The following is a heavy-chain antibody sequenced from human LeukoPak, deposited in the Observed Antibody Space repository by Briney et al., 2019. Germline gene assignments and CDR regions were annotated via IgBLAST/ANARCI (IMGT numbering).Heavy chain of an antibody. CDR1: GFTVSSNY. J-gene: IGHJ6*03. CDR3: ARVGRYCSSTSCYYYYYMDV. V-gene: IGHV3-66*02. D-gene: IGHD2-2*01. Sequence: GGSLRLSCAASGFTVSSNYMTWVRQAPGKGLEWVSVIYSGGSTYYADSVKGRFTLSRDNSMNTLYLQMNSLRPEDTAVYYCARVGRYCSSTSCYYYYYMDVWAKGTTVTVSS. CDR2: IYSGGST.